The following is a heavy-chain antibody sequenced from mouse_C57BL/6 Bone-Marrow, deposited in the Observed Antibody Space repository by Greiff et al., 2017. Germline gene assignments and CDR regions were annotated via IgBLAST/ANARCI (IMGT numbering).Heavy chain of an antibody. J-gene: IGHJ4*01. CDR3: ARGDYAMDY. Sequence: QVQLQQPGAELVMPGASVKLSCKASGYTFTSYWMHWVKQRPGQGLEWIGEIDPSDSYTKYNQKFKGKSTLTVDKSSSTAYMQLSSLTSENSAVYYCARGDYAMDYWGQGTSVTVSS. CDR2: IDPSDSYT. CDR1: GYTFTSYW. V-gene: IGHV1-69*01.